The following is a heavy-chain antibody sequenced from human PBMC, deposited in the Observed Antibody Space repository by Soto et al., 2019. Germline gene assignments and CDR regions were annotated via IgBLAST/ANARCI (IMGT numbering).Heavy chain of an antibody. CDR1: GFTFSSYS. V-gene: IGHV3-48*01. Sequence: GGSLRLSCAASGFTFSSYSMNWVRQAPGKGLEWVSYISSSSSTIYYADSVKGRFTISRDNAKNSLYLQMNSLRAEDTAVYYCARVALRFLEWFSYMEVWGKGTTVTVSS. CDR2: ISSSSSTI. J-gene: IGHJ6*03. CDR3: ARVALRFLEWFSYMEV. D-gene: IGHD3-3*01.